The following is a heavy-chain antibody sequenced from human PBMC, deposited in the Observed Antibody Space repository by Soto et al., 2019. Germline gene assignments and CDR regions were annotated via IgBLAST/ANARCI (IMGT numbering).Heavy chain of an antibody. CDR2: IYYSGST. CDR3: ASATYYYDSRGYYFFP. D-gene: IGHD3-22*01. CDR1: GGSVSSGSYY. V-gene: IGHV4-61*01. Sequence: PSETLSLTCTVTGGSVSSGSYYWSWIRQPPGKGLEWIGYIYYSGSTNYNPSLKSRVTISVDPSKNQFSLKLSSVTAADTAVYYGASATYYYDSRGYYFFPWGQGTLVTVS. J-gene: IGHJ5*02.